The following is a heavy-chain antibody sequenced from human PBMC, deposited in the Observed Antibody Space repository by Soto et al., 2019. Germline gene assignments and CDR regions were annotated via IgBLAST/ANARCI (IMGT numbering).Heavy chain of an antibody. CDR1: GFTFSSYA. Sequence: EVQLVEYGGGLVQPGGSLRLSCAASGFTFSSYAMHWVRQAPGKGLEYVSAMSSNGGSTYYANTVKGRFTISRDNSKNTLYLQMGSLRAEDMAVYYCARRDGYNFDYWGQGTLVTVSS. CDR2: MSSNGGST. J-gene: IGHJ4*02. D-gene: IGHD5-12*01. V-gene: IGHV3-64*01. CDR3: ARRDGYNFDY.